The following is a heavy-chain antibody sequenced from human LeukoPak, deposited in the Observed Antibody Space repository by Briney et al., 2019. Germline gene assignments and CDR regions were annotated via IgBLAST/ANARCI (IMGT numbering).Heavy chain of an antibody. Sequence: ASVKVSCKVSGYTLTELSMHWVRQAPGKGLEWMGGFDPEDGETIYAQKFQGRVTMTEDTSTDTAYMELSSLRSEDTAVYYCATWKGRYCSGGSCYSARSDPWGQGTLVTVSS. CDR2: FDPEDGET. CDR1: GYTLTELS. J-gene: IGHJ5*02. CDR3: ATWKGRYCSGGSCYSARSDP. D-gene: IGHD2-15*01. V-gene: IGHV1-24*01.